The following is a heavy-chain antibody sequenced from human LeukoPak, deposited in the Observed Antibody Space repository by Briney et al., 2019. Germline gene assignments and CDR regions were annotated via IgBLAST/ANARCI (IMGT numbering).Heavy chain of an antibody. CDR1: GGSISSSNW. J-gene: IGHJ4*02. Sequence: SETLSLTCAVSGGSISSSNWWSWVRQPPGKGLEWIGEIYHSGSTNYNPSLKSRVTISVDKSKNQFSLKLNSVTAADTAVYYCAITLLWFGESSDYWGQGTLVTVSS. CDR3: AITLLWFGESSDY. V-gene: IGHV4-4*02. CDR2: IYHSGST. D-gene: IGHD3-10*01.